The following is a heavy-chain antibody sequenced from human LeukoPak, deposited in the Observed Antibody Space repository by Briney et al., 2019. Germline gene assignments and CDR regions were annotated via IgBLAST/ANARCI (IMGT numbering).Heavy chain of an antibody. J-gene: IGHJ4*02. CDR1: GFTFSSYT. V-gene: IGHV3-30-3*01. CDR3: ARDPRVDYVWGSYRRPFDY. Sequence: QPGRSLRLSCAASGFTFSSYTMYWVRQAPGKGLEWVAVISSDGSNNCYADSVKGRLTISRDNSKNTLYLLMNSLRAEDTAVYYCARDPRVDYVWGSYRRPFDYWGQGTLVTVSS. D-gene: IGHD3-16*02. CDR2: ISSDGSNN.